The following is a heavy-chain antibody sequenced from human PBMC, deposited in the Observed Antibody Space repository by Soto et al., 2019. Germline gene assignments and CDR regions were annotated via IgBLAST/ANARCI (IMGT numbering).Heavy chain of an antibody. Sequence: VPLVESGGGLVRPGGSLRLSCAASGFTFSYYWMHWVRQAPGKGLVWVSRIHSDGSSTTYADFVKARFIISRDNVSNPVDLQTTSVRGADMALYYSARGNIGAFHLRAPGTLVTVSS. J-gene: IGHJ3*01. D-gene: IGHD2-15*01. CDR3: ARGNIGAFHL. CDR2: IHSDGSST. V-gene: IGHV3-74*01. CDR1: GFTFSYYW.